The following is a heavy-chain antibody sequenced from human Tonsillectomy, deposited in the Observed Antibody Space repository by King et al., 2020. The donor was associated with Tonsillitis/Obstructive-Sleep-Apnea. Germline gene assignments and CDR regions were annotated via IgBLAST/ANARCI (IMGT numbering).Heavy chain of an antibody. CDR2: IRSKPYGGTT. Sequence: VQLVESGGGLVQPGRSLRLSCTASGFTFGEYVISWFRQATGKGLEWVGFIRSKPYGGTTEYAASVKGRFTISRDDSQSIAYLQMNSLKTEDTAVYYCTRVLGYCSCGSCSLEHWGQGTLVTVSS. CDR1: GFTFGEYV. D-gene: IGHD2-15*01. J-gene: IGHJ1*01. CDR3: TRVLGYCSCGSCSLEH. V-gene: IGHV3-49*03.